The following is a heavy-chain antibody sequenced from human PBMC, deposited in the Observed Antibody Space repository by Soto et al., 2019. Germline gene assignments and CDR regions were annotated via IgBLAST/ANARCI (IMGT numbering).Heavy chain of an antibody. V-gene: IGHV3-30-3*01. D-gene: IGHD2-21*02. Sequence: QVQLVESGGGVVQPGRSLRLSCAASGFTFSPYTMHWVRQTPGKGLEWVAVISYDGSDKYYADSVRGRFTISRDNSKNTLFLQMNSLRAEDTALYYCARGGGFCGADCYKGGIDYWGQGALVTDSS. CDR2: ISYDGSDK. J-gene: IGHJ4*02. CDR3: ARGGGFCGADCYKGGIDY. CDR1: GFTFSPYT.